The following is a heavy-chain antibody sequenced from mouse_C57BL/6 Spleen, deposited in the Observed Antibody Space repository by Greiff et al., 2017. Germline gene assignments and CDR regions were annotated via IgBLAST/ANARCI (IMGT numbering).Heavy chain of an antibody. CDR2: IHPNSGST. CDR3: ARLDDGYYGYFDV. J-gene: IGHJ1*03. V-gene: IGHV1-64*01. CDR1: GYTFTSYW. Sequence: VQLQQPGAELVKPGASVKLSCKASGYTFTSYWMHWVKQRPGQGLEWIGMIHPNSGSTNYNEKFKSKATLTVDKSSSTAYMQLSSLTSEDSAVYYCARLDDGYYGYFDVWGTGTTVTVSS. D-gene: IGHD2-3*01.